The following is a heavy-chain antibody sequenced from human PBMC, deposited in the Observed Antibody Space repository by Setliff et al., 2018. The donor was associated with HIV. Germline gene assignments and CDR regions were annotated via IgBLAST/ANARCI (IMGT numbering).Heavy chain of an antibody. D-gene: IGHD3-22*01. CDR2: IYTSGST. J-gene: IGHJ4*02. CDR1: GGSISSETFS. CDR3: ARDHKYYYDSSGLDY. Sequence: SSETLSLTCTVSGGSISSETFSWNWIRQPAGKGLEWIGRIYTSGSTDYNPSLKSRVTMSVDTSKNQFSLKLSSVTAADTAVYYCARDHKYYYDSSGLDYWGQGTLVTVSS. V-gene: IGHV4-4*07.